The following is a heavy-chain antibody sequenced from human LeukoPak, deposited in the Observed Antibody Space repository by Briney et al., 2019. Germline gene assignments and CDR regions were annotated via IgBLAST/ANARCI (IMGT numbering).Heavy chain of an antibody. V-gene: IGHV4-39*07. CDR1: SGSIISNNDY. D-gene: IGHD3-3*01. CDR2: IHYSGRT. J-gene: IGHJ4*02. Sequence: SETLSLTCSVSSGSIISNNDYWGWIRQPPGKGLEWIATIHYSGRTYYNPSLKSRGTISVDTSKNQFSLKLSSVTAADTAVYYCARGGFWSGGTTSLFDYWGQGTLVTVSS. CDR3: ARGGFWSGGTTSLFDY.